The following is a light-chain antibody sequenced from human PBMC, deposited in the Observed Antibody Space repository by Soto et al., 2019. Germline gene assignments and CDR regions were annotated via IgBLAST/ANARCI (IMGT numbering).Light chain of an antibody. Sequence: QSALTQPASVSGSPGQSITISCTGTSSDIGAYNFVSWYQQHPGKAPKLMLYDVNIRPSGVSNRFSGSKSGNTASLTISGLQAEDEADYYCTSWTTSNTMIFGGGTKHTVL. V-gene: IGLV2-14*03. CDR2: DVN. J-gene: IGLJ2*01. CDR1: SSDIGAYNF. CDR3: TSWTTSNTMI.